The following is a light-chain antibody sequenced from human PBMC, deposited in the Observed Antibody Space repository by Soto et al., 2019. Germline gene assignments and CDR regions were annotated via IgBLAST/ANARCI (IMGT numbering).Light chain of an antibody. CDR1: QSVSSSY. CDR2: CTS. CDR3: PRYSSLSCT. Sequence: EFVVTQSPGTLSLSPGERATLSCRASQSVSSSYLAWYQQKPGQAPRLLIYCTSSRATAIPDRFSGSGSGTDFTLTISRLEPDDFAVHHSPRYSSLSCTFGQRTKV. V-gene: IGKV3-20*01. J-gene: IGKJ1*01.